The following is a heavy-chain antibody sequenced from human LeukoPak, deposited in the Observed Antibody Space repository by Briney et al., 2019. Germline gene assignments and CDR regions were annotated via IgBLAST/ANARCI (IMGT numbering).Heavy chain of an antibody. CDR3: ARDTYSIAE. V-gene: IGHV3-74*01. Sequence: GGSLRLSCAASGFTFTSYYMHWVRQAPGKGLVWVSRISGDGSNTIYADSVKGRFTISRDNAKNTLYLQMNSLRVEDTAVYYCARDTYSIAEWGQGTLVTVSS. J-gene: IGHJ4*02. CDR2: ISGDGSNT. D-gene: IGHD1-26*01. CDR1: GFTFTSYY.